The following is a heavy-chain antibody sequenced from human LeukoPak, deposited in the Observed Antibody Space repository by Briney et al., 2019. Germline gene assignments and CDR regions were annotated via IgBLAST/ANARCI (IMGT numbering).Heavy chain of an antibody. CDR2: IYYSGST. D-gene: IGHD6-13*01. J-gene: IGHJ5*02. Sequence: SETLSLTCTVSGGSISSYYWSWIRQPPGKGLEWIGYIYYSGSTNYNPSLKSRVTISVDTFKNQFSLKLSSVTAADTAVYYCARHVSSSWYARFDPWGQGTLVTVSS. CDR3: ARHVSSSWYARFDP. V-gene: IGHV4-59*08. CDR1: GGSISSYY.